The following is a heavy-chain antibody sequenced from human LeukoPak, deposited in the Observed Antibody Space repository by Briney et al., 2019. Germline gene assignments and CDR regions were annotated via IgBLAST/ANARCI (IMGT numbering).Heavy chain of an antibody. Sequence: GASVKVSCKASGGTFSSYAISWVRQAPGQGLEWMGGIIPIFGTANYAQKFQGRATLTRATSTSTVYMELSSLRSEDTAVYYCASVYKYGMDFWGQGTTVIVSS. CDR3: ASVYKYGMDF. J-gene: IGHJ6*02. V-gene: IGHV1-69*05. CDR2: IIPIFGTA. CDR1: GGTFSSYA.